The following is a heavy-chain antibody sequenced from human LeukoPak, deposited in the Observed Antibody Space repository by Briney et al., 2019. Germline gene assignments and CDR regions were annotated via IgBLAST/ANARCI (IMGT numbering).Heavy chain of an antibody. CDR2: INPNSGGT. V-gene: IGHV1-2*06. CDR3: ARVGGGVTFYYYYYMDV. Sequence: ASVKVSCKASGYTFTGYYMHWVRQAPGQGLEWMGRINPNSGGTNYAQKFQGRVTMTRDTSISTAYMELSRLRSDDTAVYYCARVGGGVTFYYYYYMDVWGKGTTVTVSS. J-gene: IGHJ6*03. D-gene: IGHD1-26*01. CDR1: GYTFTGYY.